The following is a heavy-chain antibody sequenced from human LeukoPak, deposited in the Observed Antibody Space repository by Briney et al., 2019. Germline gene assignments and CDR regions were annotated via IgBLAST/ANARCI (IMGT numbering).Heavy chain of an antibody. CDR3: ARRIAAAGLKSQYYFDY. D-gene: IGHD6-13*01. CDR1: GGSFSGYY. J-gene: IGHJ4*02. Sequence: SETLSLTCAVYGGSFSGYYWSWIRQPPGKGLEWIGEINHSGSTNYNPSLKSRVTISVDTSKNQFSLKLSSVTAADTAVYYCARRIAAAGLKSQYYFDYWGQGTLVTVSS. CDR2: INHSGST. V-gene: IGHV4-34*01.